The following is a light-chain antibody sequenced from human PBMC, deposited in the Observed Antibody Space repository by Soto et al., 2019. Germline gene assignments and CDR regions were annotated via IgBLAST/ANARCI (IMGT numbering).Light chain of an antibody. V-gene: IGKV1-5*01. CDR2: DAS. J-gene: IGKJ1*01. Sequence: DIQMTQSPSTLSTSVGDRVTITCRASQSISSWLAWYQQKPGKAPKLLIYDASSLESGVPSRFSGSGSGPEFTLTISSLHPDDFATYYCQQYNSYPWTFCQGTRVELK. CDR1: QSISSW. CDR3: QQYNSYPWT.